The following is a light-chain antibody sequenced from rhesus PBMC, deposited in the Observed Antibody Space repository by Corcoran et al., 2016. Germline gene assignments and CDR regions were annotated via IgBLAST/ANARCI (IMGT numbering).Light chain of an antibody. CDR3: LQYSSSPLT. CDR1: QSISSW. CDR2: KAS. V-gene: IGKV1-22*01. J-gene: IGKJ4*01. Sequence: DIQMTQSPSSLSASVGDTVTITCRASQSISSWLDWYQQKPGKAPKHRIYKASSWQSGVPSRFSGNGSGTDFTLTIRSLQPEDFATYYCLQYSSSPLTFGGGTKVEIK.